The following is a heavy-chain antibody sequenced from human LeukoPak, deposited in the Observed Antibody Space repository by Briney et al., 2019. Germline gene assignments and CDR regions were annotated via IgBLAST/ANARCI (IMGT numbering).Heavy chain of an antibody. CDR2: ISYDGSSK. V-gene: IGHV3-30-3*01. J-gene: IGHJ4*02. CDR1: GFTFSNYA. CDR3: ARSTTVVRWKDY. Sequence: PGGSLRLSCAASGFTFSNYAMHWVRQAPGKGLEWVAVISYDGSSKYYADSVKGRFTISRDNSKNTLYLQMDSLRAEDTAVYYCARSTTVVRWKDYWGQGTLVTVSA. D-gene: IGHD4-23*01.